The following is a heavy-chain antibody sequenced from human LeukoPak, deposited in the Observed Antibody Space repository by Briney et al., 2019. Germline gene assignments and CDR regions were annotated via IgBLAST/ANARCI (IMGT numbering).Heavy chain of an antibody. CDR1: GGSISSSSYY. D-gene: IGHD3-22*01. J-gene: IGHJ5*02. V-gene: IGHV4-39*01. CDR3: ARGSGTFYYDSSGYLNWFDP. CDR2: IYYSGTT. Sequence: PSETLSLTCTVSGGSISSSSYYWGWIRQPPGKGLEWIGSIYYSGTTYYNPSLKSRVTMSVDTSNNQFSLKLSSVTAADTAVYYCARGSGTFYYDSSGYLNWFDPWGQGTLVTASS.